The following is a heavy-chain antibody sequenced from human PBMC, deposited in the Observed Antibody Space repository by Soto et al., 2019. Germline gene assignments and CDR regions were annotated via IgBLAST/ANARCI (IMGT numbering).Heavy chain of an antibody. CDR3: AIEYSSSPPYYPIGY. D-gene: IGHD6-6*01. Sequence: SLKVSCKAPGGTLSSYFISWLRLANGQGLEWMGGIIPIFGTANYAQKFQGRVTITADESASTAYMELSSLRSEDTAVYYCAIEYSSSPPYYPIGYWGQGTLVTVSS. CDR1: GGTLSSYF. CDR2: IIPIFGTA. V-gene: IGHV1-69*01. J-gene: IGHJ4*02.